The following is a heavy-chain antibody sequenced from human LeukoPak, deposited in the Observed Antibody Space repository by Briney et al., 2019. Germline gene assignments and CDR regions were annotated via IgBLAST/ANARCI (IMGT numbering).Heavy chain of an antibody. CDR2: IRSKAYGGTT. D-gene: IGHD3-22*01. CDR1: GFTFSSYN. V-gene: IGHV3-49*04. CDR3: TRDLNYDSSGYYPGPVDY. Sequence: PGGSLRLSCAASGFTFSSYNMNWVRQAPGKGLEWVGFIRSKAYGGTTEYAASVKGRFTISRDDSKSIAYLQMNSLKTEDTAVYYCTRDLNYDSSGYYPGPVDYWGQGTLVTVSS. J-gene: IGHJ4*02.